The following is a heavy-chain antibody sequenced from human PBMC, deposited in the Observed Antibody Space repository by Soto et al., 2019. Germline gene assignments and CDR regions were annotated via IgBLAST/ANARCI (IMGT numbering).Heavy chain of an antibody. D-gene: IGHD2-2*01. CDR3: AREGDVLVPAAMYLYYYYYGMDV. J-gene: IGHJ6*02. Sequence: ASGKVSCKASGYTFTSYTMNWVRQAPGQGLEWMGWINTNTGNPTYAQGFTGRFVFSLDTSVSTAYLQICSLKAEDTAVYYCAREGDVLVPAAMYLYYYYYGMDVWGQGTTVTVSS. V-gene: IGHV7-4-1*01. CDR1: GYTFTSYT. CDR2: INTNTGNP.